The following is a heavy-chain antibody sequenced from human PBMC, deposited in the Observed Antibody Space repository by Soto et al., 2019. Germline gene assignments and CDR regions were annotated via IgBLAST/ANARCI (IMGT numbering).Heavy chain of an antibody. Sequence: GGSLRLSCAASGFTFSNAWMSWVRQAPGKGLEWVGRIKSKTDGGTTDYAAPVKGRFTISRDDSKNTLYLQMNSLKTEDTAVYYCTTDLLLWFGENATRQAYWGQGTLVTVSS. D-gene: IGHD3-10*01. CDR2: IKSKTDGGTT. CDR3: TTDLLLWFGENATRQAY. V-gene: IGHV3-15*01. J-gene: IGHJ4*02. CDR1: GFTFSNAW.